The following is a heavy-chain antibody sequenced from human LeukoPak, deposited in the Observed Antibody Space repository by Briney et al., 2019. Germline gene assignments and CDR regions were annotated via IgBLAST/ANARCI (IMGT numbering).Heavy chain of an antibody. V-gene: IGHV3-30-3*01. CDR1: GFTFSNFA. J-gene: IGHJ3*02. Sequence: PGMSLRLSCAASGFTFSNFAMHWVRQAPGKGLEWVAIISIDGSNTDYADFVKGRFTISRDNVKNSLYLQMNSLRADDTAVYYCARGGHDPGIPFDIWGQGTTVTVSS. D-gene: IGHD1-1*01. CDR2: ISIDGSNT. CDR3: ARGGHDPGIPFDI.